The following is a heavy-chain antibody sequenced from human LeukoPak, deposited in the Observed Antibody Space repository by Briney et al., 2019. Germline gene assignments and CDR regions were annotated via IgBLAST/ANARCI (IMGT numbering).Heavy chain of an antibody. J-gene: IGHJ4*02. CDR2: ISYDGSNK. CDR3: AREALGYSLDY. CDR1: GFTFSSYA. V-gene: IGHV3-30-3*01. D-gene: IGHD5-18*01. Sequence: EAGGSLRLSCAASGFTFSSYAMHWVRQAPGKGLEWVAVISYDGSNKYYADSVKGRFTISRDNSKNTLYLQMNSLRAEDTAVYYCAREALGYSLDYWGQGTLVTVSS.